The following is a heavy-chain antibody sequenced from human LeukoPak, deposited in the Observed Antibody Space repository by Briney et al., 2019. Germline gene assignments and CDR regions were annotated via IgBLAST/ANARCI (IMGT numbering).Heavy chain of an antibody. CDR3: ARDTAMVGGFDY. CDR2: ISSSSSYI. V-gene: IGHV3-21*01. J-gene: IGHJ4*02. D-gene: IGHD5-18*01. CDR1: GLTFSSYS. Sequence: GGSLRLSCVASGLTFSSYSMNWVRQAPGKGLEWVSSISSSSSYIYYADSVKGRFTISRDNAKNSLYLQMNSLRAEDTAVYYCARDTAMVGGFDYWGQGTLVTVSS.